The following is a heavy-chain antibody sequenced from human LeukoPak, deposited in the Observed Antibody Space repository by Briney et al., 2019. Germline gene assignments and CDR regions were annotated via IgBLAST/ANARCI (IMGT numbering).Heavy chain of an antibody. CDR3: AVDQGRPAGDAFDY. Sequence: SVKVSCKVSGFTFTSSAAQWVRQARGQRLEWIGWIVLGSGNTNYAQKFQERLAITRDMSTTTAYMELSSLTSEDTAVYFCAVDQGRPAGDAFDYWGQGTLVTVSS. CDR1: GFTFTSSA. D-gene: IGHD2-2*01. J-gene: IGHJ4*02. CDR2: IVLGSGNT. V-gene: IGHV1-58*01.